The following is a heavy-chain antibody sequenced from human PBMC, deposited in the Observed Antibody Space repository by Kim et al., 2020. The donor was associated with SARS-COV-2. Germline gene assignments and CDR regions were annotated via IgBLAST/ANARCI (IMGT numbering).Heavy chain of an antibody. J-gene: IGHJ6*02. D-gene: IGHD1-7*01. CDR2: ISGSGGST. V-gene: IGHV3-23*01. Sequence: GGSLRLSCAASGFTFSSYAMSWVRQAPGKGLEWVSAISGSGGSTYYADSVKGRFTISRDNSKNTLYLQMNSLRAEDTAVYYCANQKLLELLPGEYYYYYGMDVWGQGTTVTVSS. CDR3: ANQKLLELLPGEYYYYYGMDV. CDR1: GFTFSSYA.